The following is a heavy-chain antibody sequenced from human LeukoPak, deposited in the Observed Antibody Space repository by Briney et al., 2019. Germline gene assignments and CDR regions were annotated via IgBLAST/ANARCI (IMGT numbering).Heavy chain of an antibody. CDR3: ARGYQLLNGDYYYYGMDV. CDR2: IIPILGIA. V-gene: IGHV1-69*04. D-gene: IGHD2-2*01. J-gene: IGHJ6*02. Sequence: GGSLRLSCAASGFTFSSYAISWVRQAPGQGLEWMGRIIPILGIANYAQKFQGRVTITADKSTSTAYMELSSLRSEDTAVYYCARGYQLLNGDYYYYGMDVWGQGTTVTVSS. CDR1: GFTFSSYA.